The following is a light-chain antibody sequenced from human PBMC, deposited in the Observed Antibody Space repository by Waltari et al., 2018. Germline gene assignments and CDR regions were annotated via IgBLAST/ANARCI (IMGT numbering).Light chain of an antibody. V-gene: IGKV3-20*01. Sequence: IVLTPSHGTLSLSPREGATLSCRTSQTIRTTYLAWYQQKPGQAPTLLIYGTFSRATGIPDRFTGSGSGTDFSLTISSLEPEDFATYYCQQYDISPLTFGGGTKVEIK. CDR3: QQYDISPLT. CDR1: QTIRTTY. CDR2: GTF. J-gene: IGKJ4*01.